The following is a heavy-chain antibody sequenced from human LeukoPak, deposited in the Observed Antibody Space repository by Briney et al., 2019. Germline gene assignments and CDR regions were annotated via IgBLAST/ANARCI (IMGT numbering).Heavy chain of an antibody. CDR3: TTAAFRTLYASSYAFDI. D-gene: IGHD2-2*01. V-gene: IGHV3-15*01. CDR1: GFTFSNAW. Sequence: PGGSLRLSCAASGFTFSNAWMSWVRQAPGKGLEWVGRIKSKTDGGTTDYAAPVKGRFIISRDDSKNSLYLQMNSLKTEDTAVYYCTTAAFRTLYASSYAFDIWGQGTMVTVSS. J-gene: IGHJ3*02. CDR2: IKSKTDGGTT.